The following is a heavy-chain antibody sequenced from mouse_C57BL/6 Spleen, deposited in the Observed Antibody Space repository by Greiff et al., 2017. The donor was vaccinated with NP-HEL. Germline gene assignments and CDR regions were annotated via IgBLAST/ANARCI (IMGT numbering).Heavy chain of an antibody. J-gene: IGHJ1*03. V-gene: IGHV6-6*01. CDR3: TSHERGHYWYFEV. D-gene: IGHD4-1*01. Sequence: EVMLVESGGGLVQPGGSMKLSCAASGFTFSDAWMAWVRQSPEKGLEWVAEIRNVAYNHATYYAESVTGRFTISRAESKSRVDLQMNSLRAEDTGIYYCTSHERGHYWYFEVWGTGTTVTVSS. CDR1: GFTFSDAW. CDR2: IRNVAYNHAT.